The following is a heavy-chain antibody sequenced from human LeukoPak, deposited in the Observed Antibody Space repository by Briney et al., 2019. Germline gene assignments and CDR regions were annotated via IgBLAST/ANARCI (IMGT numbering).Heavy chain of an antibody. CDR3: AKACRIQLWFPFDY. Sequence: GGSLRLSCAASGFTFSSYAMSWVRQAPGKGLEWVSAISGGGGSTYYADSVKGRFTISRDNSKNTLYLQMNSLRAEDTAVYYCAKACRIQLWFPFDYWGQGTLVTVSS. V-gene: IGHV3-23*01. CDR2: ISGGGGST. J-gene: IGHJ4*02. CDR1: GFTFSSYA. D-gene: IGHD5-18*01.